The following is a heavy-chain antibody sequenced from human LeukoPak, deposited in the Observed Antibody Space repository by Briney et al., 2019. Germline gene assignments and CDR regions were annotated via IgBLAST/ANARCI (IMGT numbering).Heavy chain of an antibody. V-gene: IGHV3-23*01. Sequence: SSETLSLTCTVSGYSISSGYYWGWIRQPPGKGLEWVSSIFPSGGEIHYADSVRGRFTIPRDNSKSTLSLQMNSLRAEDTAIYYCATYRQVLLPFESWGQGTLVTVSS. D-gene: IGHD2-8*02. CDR1: GYSISSGYY. CDR3: ATYRQVLLPFES. CDR2: IFPSGGEI. J-gene: IGHJ4*02.